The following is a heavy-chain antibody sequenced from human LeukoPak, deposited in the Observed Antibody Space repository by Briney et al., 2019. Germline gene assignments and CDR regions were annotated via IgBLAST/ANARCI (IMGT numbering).Heavy chain of an antibody. J-gene: IGHJ4*02. Sequence: PGGSLRLSCADSQFTFNRSCMNWVRQAPGKGLEWVANMNPTGSRKRYADSVKGRFTISKDNPETSLYLHIHSLRSEDTAIYYCAISTSGNYWGQGTLVTVSS. CDR1: QFTFNRSC. V-gene: IGHV3-7*01. CDR3: AISTSGNY. D-gene: IGHD3-10*01. CDR2: MNPTGSRK.